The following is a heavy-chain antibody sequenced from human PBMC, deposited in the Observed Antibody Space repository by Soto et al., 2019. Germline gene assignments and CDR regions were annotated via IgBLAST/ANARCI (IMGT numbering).Heavy chain of an antibody. V-gene: IGHV3-9*01. CDR3: AKDDYGDYEWDAFDI. CDR1: GFTFDDYA. J-gene: IGHJ3*02. Sequence: GGSLRLSCAASGFTFDDYAMHWVRQAPGKGLEWVSGISWNSGSIGYADSVKGRFTISRDNAKNSLYLQMNSLRAEDTALYYCAKDDYGDYEWDAFDIWGQGTMVTVSS. CDR2: ISWNSGSI. D-gene: IGHD4-17*01.